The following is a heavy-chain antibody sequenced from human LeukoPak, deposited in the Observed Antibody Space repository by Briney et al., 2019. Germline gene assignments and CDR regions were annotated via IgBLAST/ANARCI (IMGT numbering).Heavy chain of an antibody. V-gene: IGHV3-23*01. CDR1: GFTFSSYA. D-gene: IGHD3-3*01. Sequence: GGSLRLSCAASGFTFSSYAMSWVRQAPGKGLEWVSAISGSGGSTYYADSVKGRFTISRDNSKNTLYLQMNSLRAEDTAVYYCAKDLENYDFWSGYFLAAFGYWGQGILVTVSS. CDR2: ISGSGGST. CDR3: AKDLENYDFWSGYFLAAFGY. J-gene: IGHJ4*02.